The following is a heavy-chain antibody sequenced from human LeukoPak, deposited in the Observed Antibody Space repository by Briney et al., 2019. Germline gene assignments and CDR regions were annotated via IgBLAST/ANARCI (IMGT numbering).Heavy chain of an antibody. D-gene: IGHD3-10*01. V-gene: IGHV3-48*03. CDR1: GFTFSNYA. CDR2: ISSSGSTM. J-gene: IGHJ4*02. Sequence: GGSLRLSCAASGFTFSNYAMNWVRQAPGKGLEWVSYISSSGSTMYYSDSVKGRFTISRDNAKNSLYLQMNSLRAEDTAVYHCARVYGYWGSGNYNFDSWGQGTLVTVSS. CDR3: ARVYGYWGSGNYNFDS.